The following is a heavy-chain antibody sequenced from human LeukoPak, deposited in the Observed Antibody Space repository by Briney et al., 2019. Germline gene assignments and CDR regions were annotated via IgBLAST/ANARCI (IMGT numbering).Heavy chain of an antibody. CDR3: AKTRLLWFGELLNKNYYYMDV. CDR2: IRSTGSST. Sequence: PGGSLRLSCTASGFTFRDYYVTWIRQAPGKGLEWVSYIRSTGSSTAYADSVKGRFAISRDNAKNSLYLQMNGLRAEDTAVYYCAKTRLLWFGELLNKNYYYMDVWGKGTTVTVSS. J-gene: IGHJ6*03. D-gene: IGHD3-10*01. CDR1: GFTFRDYY. V-gene: IGHV3-11*01.